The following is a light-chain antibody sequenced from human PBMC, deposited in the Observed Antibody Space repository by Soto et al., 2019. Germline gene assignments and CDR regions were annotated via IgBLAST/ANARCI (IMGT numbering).Light chain of an antibody. J-gene: IGKJ1*01. V-gene: IGKV4-1*01. CDR2: WAS. Sequence: DIVMTQSPDSLAVSLGERATINCKSSQSVLYSPNNKNYLAWYQQKPGQPPQLLIYWASTRESGVPDRFSGSGSGTDFPLPITSLQPEDVALYYCQQYYSTPWAFGQGTKVEIK. CDR1: QSVLYSPNNKNY. CDR3: QQYYSTPWA.